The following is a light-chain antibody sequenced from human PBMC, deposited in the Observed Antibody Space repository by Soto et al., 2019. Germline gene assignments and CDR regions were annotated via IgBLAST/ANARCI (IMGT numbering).Light chain of an antibody. V-gene: IGKV3-11*01. CDR1: QSVNAY. CDR3: QQHLGRHT. J-gene: IGKJ1*01. CDR2: DAS. Sequence: VLTQSPVTLSLSPGERATLSCRGSQSVNAYLAWYQQKPGQAPRLLIYDASVRATGIPARFSGSGSGTDFTLTISSLEPEDSAVYYCQQHLGRHTFGQGTKVDIK.